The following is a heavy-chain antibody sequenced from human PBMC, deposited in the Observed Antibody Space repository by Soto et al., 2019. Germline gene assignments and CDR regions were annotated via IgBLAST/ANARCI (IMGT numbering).Heavy chain of an antibody. V-gene: IGHV3-21*01. CDR2: IRSSRVNI. J-gene: IGHJ6*02. D-gene: IGHD2-15*01. CDR3: VILHTGMTDLYGLEV. CDR1: GLNFNDYS. Sequence: EVQLVESGGGVVKPGGSLRLSCAASGLNFNDYSMNWVRQAPGKGLEWVSSIRSSRVNIHYADSVNGRFTIARDNAKRSLFLQMDSLRVEDTALYYCVILHTGMTDLYGLEVWGQGTTVIVS.